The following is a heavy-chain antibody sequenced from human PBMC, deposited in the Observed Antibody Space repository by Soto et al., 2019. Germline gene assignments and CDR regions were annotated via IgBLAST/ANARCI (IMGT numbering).Heavy chain of an antibody. Sequence: SETLSLTCTVSGGSISSSSYYWGWIRQPPGKGLEWIGSIYYSGSTYYNPSLKSRVTISVDTSKNQFSLKLSSVTAADTAVYYCARKRGYSYEWFDPWGQGTLVTVSS. J-gene: IGHJ5*02. CDR1: GGSISSSSYY. CDR3: ARKRGYSYEWFDP. V-gene: IGHV4-39*01. D-gene: IGHD5-18*01. CDR2: IYYSGST.